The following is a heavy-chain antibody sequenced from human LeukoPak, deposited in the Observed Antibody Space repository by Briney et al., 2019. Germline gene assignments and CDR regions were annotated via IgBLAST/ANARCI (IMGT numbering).Heavy chain of an antibody. J-gene: IGHJ6*02. Sequence: GGSLRPSCAVSGFTFSSYAMSWVRQAPGKGLEWVSALSAGGDSTYYADSVKGRFTVSRDNSKNTLYLQMNSLRAEDTAVYYCAKGQYAQYYGMDVWGQGTTVTVSS. CDR2: LSAGGDST. V-gene: IGHV3-23*01. CDR3: AKGQYAQYYGMDV. CDR1: GFTFSSYA.